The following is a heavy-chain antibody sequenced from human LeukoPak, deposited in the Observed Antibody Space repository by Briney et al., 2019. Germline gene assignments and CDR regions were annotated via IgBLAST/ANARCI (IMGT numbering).Heavy chain of an antibody. CDR3: ARDGPANWFDP. Sequence: SETLSLTCTVSGYSISSGYYWGWIRQPPGKGLEWIGNIHFSGSTYYNPSLKSRVTISADTSKNQFSLKLSSVTAADTAVYYCARDGPANWFDPWGQGTLVTVSS. J-gene: IGHJ5*02. CDR1: GYSISSGYY. V-gene: IGHV4-38-2*02. CDR2: IHFSGST.